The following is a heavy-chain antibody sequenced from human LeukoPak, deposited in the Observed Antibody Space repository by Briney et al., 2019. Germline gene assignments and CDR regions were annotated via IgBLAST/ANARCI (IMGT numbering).Heavy chain of an antibody. CDR1: AGSFSGYC. Sequence: SETLSLTCSVYAGSFSGYCWGWLSRPPGEGRVGIGEINHSGRNNSNPLLKSRVTKSEDPSNNPFALEMSSVTAAGTARYYCARGGRRGYIDFDYWGQGNLVTVSS. CDR3: ARGGRRGYIDFDY. D-gene: IGHD5-12*01. V-gene: IGHV4-34*01. J-gene: IGHJ4*02. CDR2: INHSGRN.